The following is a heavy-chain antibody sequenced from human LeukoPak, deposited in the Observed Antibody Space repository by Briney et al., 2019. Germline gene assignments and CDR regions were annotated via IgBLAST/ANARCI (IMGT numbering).Heavy chain of an antibody. CDR2: ILRNSGSI. Sequence: PGRSLRLSCAASGFTFDDYAMHWVRQAPGKGLEWVSGILRNSGSIGYADSVKGRFTISRDDAKNSLYLQMNSLRAEDTAFYYCVKDGGRDTAAAYYWGQGTLVSVSS. J-gene: IGHJ4*02. CDR3: VKDGGRDTAAAYY. CDR1: GFTFDDYA. D-gene: IGHD6-13*01. V-gene: IGHV3-9*01.